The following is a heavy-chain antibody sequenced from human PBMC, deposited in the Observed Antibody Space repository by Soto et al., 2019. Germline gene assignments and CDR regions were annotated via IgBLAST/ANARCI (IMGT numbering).Heavy chain of an antibody. CDR1: GFTFSSYA. CDR3: AKRKQLWLTHDYYYDGMDV. D-gene: IGHD5-18*01. Sequence: PGGSLRLSCAASGFTFSSYAMSWVRQAPGKGLEWVSAISGSGGSTYYADSVKGRFTISRDNSKNTLYLQMNSLRAEDTAVYYCAKRKQLWLTHDYYYDGMDVWGQGTTVTVSS. J-gene: IGHJ6*02. CDR2: ISGSGGST. V-gene: IGHV3-23*01.